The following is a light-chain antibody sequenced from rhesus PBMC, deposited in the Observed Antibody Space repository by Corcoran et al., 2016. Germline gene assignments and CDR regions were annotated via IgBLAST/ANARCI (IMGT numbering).Light chain of an antibody. CDR2: AAA. Sequence: EIVLTQSPATLALSPGERATLSCRASQSVSSSLAWYQQKPGHAPRLLYDAAASRAPGIPERFSGSGSGTDFTLTISSLEPEDVGVYYCQQYSNWPLTFGGGPKVELQ. V-gene: IGKV3-42*02. CDR1: QSVSSS. CDR3: QQYSNWPLT. J-gene: IGKJ4*01.